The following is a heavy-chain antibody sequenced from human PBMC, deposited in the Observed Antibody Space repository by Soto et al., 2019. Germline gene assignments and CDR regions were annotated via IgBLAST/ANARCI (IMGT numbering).Heavy chain of an antibody. D-gene: IGHD6-6*01. CDR3: ARGAFSSSPEGSSRIYYYYYGMDV. Sequence: HWVRQAPGQGLEGMGWINPNSGGTNYAQKFQGRVTMTRDTSISTAYMELNSLRAGDTAVYYCARGAFSSSPEGSSRIYYYYYGMDVWGQGTTVTVSS. V-gene: IGHV1-2*02. J-gene: IGHJ6*02. CDR2: INPNSGGT.